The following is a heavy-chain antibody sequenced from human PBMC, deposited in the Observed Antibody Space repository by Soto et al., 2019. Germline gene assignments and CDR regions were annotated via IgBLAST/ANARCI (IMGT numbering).Heavy chain of an antibody. CDR1: GGTFSSYA. V-gene: IGHV1-69*06. CDR2: IIPIFGTA. Sequence: SVKVSCKVSGGTFSSYAISWVRQAPGQGLEWMGGIIPIFGTANYAQKFQGRVTITADKSTSTAYMELSSLRSEDTAVYYWARDGGGVARGGWGYWGKGTLVTVSS. D-gene: IGHD5-12*01. CDR3: ARDGGGVARGGWGY. J-gene: IGHJ4*02.